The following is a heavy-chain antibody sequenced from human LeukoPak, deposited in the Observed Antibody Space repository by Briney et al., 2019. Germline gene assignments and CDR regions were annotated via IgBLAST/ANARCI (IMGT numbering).Heavy chain of an antibody. J-gene: IGHJ4*02. CDR2: ISGGSGST. CDR1: GFTFSSYA. Sequence: TGGSLRLSCAASGFTFSSYAMSWVRQAPGKGLEWVSAISGGSGSTYYADSVKGRFTISRDNSKNTLYLQMNSLRAEDTALYYCAKGYSGYVIDFWGQGILVTVSS. CDR3: AKGYSGYVIDF. V-gene: IGHV3-23*01. D-gene: IGHD5-12*01.